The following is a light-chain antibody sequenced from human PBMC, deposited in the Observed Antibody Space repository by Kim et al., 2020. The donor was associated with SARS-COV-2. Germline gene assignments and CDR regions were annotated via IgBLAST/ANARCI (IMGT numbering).Light chain of an antibody. Sequence: IQMTQSPSSLSASVGDRVTITCQASQDIRKYLNWYQHKPGKGPKLLIYDASNLETGVPSRFSGSGSGTHFTFTISSLQPEDIATYYCQHYEDLPCTFGGETKVDIK. CDR1: QDIRKY. CDR2: DAS. V-gene: IGKV1-33*01. CDR3: QHYEDLPCT. J-gene: IGKJ4*01.